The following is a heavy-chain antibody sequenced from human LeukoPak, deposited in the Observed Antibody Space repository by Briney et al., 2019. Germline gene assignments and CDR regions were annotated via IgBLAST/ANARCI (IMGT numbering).Heavy chain of an antibody. Sequence: ASVKVSCKASGGTFSSYAISWVRQAPGQGLEWMGGIIPIFGTANYAQKFQGRVTITADESTSTAYMELRSLRSDDTAVYYCARVGVELNDYGDFNWFDPWGQGTLVTVSS. D-gene: IGHD4-17*01. J-gene: IGHJ5*02. CDR1: GGTFSSYA. V-gene: IGHV1-69*13. CDR3: ARVGVELNDYGDFNWFDP. CDR2: IIPIFGTA.